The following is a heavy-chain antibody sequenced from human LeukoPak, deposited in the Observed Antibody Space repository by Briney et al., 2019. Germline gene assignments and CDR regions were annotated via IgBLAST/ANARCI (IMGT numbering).Heavy chain of an antibody. J-gene: IGHJ6*02. CDR2: INHSGST. V-gene: IGHV4-34*01. CDR1: GGSFSGYY. CDR3: ARGRIAAAGTGPYYYYGMDV. Sequence: SETLSLTCAVYGGSFSGYYWSWIRQPPGKGLERIGEINHSGSTNCNPPLKSRVTISVDTSKNQFSLKLSSVTAADTAVYYCARGRIAAAGTGPYYYYGMDVWGQGTTVTVSS. D-gene: IGHD6-13*01.